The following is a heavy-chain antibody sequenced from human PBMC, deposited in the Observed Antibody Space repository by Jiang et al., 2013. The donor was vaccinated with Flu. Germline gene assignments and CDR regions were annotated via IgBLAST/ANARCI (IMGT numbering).Heavy chain of an antibody. D-gene: IGHD6-19*01. J-gene: IGHJ4*02. CDR1: GFTFSSYA. CDR3: ARSSYSSGWYSDY. Sequence: QLLESGGGLVLPGGSLRLSCAASGFTFSSYAMNWVRQAPGKGLEWVSYISSSSTTIYYADSVKGRFTISRDNAKNSLYLQMNSLRAEDTAVYYCARSSYSSGWYSDYWGQGTLVTVSS. V-gene: IGHV3-48*01. CDR2: ISSSSTTI.